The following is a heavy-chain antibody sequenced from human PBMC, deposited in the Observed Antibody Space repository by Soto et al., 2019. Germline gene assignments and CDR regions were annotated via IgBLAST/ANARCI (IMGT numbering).Heavy chain of an antibody. D-gene: IGHD4-4*01. CDR2: ISSSGSTI. Sequence: SCAASGFTFSDYYMSWIRQAPGKGLEWVSYISSSGSTIYYADSVKGRFTISRDNAKNSLYLQMNSLRAEDTAVYYCARGTTVTTRGRWFDPWGQGTLVTVSS. J-gene: IGHJ5*02. CDR1: GFTFSDYY. V-gene: IGHV3-11*01. CDR3: ARGTTVTTRGRWFDP.